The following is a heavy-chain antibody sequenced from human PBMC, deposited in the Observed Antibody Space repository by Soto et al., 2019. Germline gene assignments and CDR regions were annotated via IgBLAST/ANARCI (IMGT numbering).Heavy chain of an antibody. CDR2: INHSGST. D-gene: IGHD6-19*01. CDR1: GGSFSGYY. CDR3: ARNPSSGWYRWFDP. V-gene: IGHV4-34*01. Sequence: SETLSLTCAVYGGSFSGYYWSWIRQPPGKGLEWIGEINHSGSTNYNPSLKSRVTISVDTSKNQFSLKLSSVTAADTAVYYCARNPSSGWYRWFDPWGQGTLVTVSS. J-gene: IGHJ5*02.